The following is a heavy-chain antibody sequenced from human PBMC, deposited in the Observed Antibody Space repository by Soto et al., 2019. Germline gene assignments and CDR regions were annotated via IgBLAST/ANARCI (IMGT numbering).Heavy chain of an antibody. J-gene: IGHJ4*02. D-gene: IGHD1-20*01. CDR2: INHSGST. CDR3: ASHGELITGTTRFTDYFDY. CDR1: GGSFSGYY. Sequence: SETLSLTCAVYGGSFSGYYWSWIRQPPGKGLEWIGEINHSGSTNYNPSLKSRVTISVDTSKNQFSLKLSSVTAADTAVYYCASHGELITGTTRFTDYFDYWGQGTLVTVSS. V-gene: IGHV4-34*01.